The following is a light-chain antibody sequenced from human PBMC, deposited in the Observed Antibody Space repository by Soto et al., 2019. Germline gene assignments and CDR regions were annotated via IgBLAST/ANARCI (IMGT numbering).Light chain of an antibody. CDR2: GNI. J-gene: IGLJ3*02. CDR3: QSYDSGLSGSQWV. Sequence: QPVLTQPPSVSGAPGQRVTISCTGSSSNIGAGYDVHWYQQLPGTAPKLLIYGNINRPSGVPDRFSGSKSGTSASLAITGLQAEDEADYYCQSYDSGLSGSQWVFGGGTKLTVL. CDR1: SSNIGAGYD. V-gene: IGLV1-40*01.